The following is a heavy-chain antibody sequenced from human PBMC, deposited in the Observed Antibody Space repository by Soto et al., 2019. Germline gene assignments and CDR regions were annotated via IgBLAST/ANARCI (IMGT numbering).Heavy chain of an antibody. CDR1: GYTFTTDD. CDR2: MNPNSGNT. D-gene: IGHD3-16*01. V-gene: IGHV1-8*01. J-gene: IGHJ5*01. CDR3: AMIPIDTYMIYWFDP. Sequence: ASVKVSCKASGYTFTTDDSNWGRQATGQGLEWMGWMNPNSGNTGYAQKFQGRVTMTRNTSISTAYMELSSLRSEDTAVYYCAMIPIDTYMIYWFDPWGQGTLVTVSS.